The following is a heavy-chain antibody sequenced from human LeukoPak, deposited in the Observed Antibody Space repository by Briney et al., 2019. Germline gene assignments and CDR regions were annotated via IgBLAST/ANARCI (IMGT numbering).Heavy chain of an antibody. J-gene: IGHJ4*02. CDR2: ISYDGSNK. Sequence: PGRSLRLSCAASGFTLSSYAMHWVRQAPGKGLEWVAVISYDGSNKYYADSVKGRFIISRDNSKNTLYMQMNSLRAEDTAVYYCARVRLRIAVTVIDYWGQGTLVTVSS. D-gene: IGHD6-19*01. CDR3: ARVRLRIAVTVIDY. V-gene: IGHV3-30-3*01. CDR1: GFTLSSYA.